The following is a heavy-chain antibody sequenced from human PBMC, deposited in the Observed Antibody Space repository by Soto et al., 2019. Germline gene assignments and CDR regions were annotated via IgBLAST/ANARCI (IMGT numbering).Heavy chain of an antibody. J-gene: IGHJ4*02. Sequence: QVQLQQWGAGLLKPSETLSLTCAVYGGSFSGYYWSWIRQPPGKGLEWIGEINHSGSTNYNPSLKSRLTISLYTSKNQFSLKLSSVTAAATTVYYCARLSTRYHFGGLAVCRGATIQYWGQGTLVTVSS. CDR3: ARLSTRYHFGGLAVCRGATIQY. CDR2: INHSGST. CDR1: GGSFSGYY. D-gene: IGHD3-10*01. V-gene: IGHV4-34*01.